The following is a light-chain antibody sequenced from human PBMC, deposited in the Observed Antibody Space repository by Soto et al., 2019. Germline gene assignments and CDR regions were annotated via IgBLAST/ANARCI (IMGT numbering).Light chain of an antibody. CDR1: RGHSSYT. J-gene: IGLJ3*02. V-gene: IGLV4-69*01. CDR2: LNSDGSH. Sequence: QPVLTQSPSASASLGASFKLTCTLSRGHSSYTIAWHQQQPEKGPRYLMTLNSDGSHSKGDGIPDRFSGSSSGAERYLSISSLQSEDEADYYCQTWGTGIEVFGGGTKVTVL. CDR3: QTWGTGIEV.